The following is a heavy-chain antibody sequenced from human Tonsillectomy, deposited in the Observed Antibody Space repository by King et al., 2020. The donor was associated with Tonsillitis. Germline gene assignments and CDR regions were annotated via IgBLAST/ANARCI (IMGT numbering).Heavy chain of an antibody. D-gene: IGHD3-22*01. CDR3: ARGSHYYCDSSGFSYWYFDL. CDR2: IGNSGDT. Sequence: VQLVESGGGLVQPGGSLRLSCTASGFPFRTFVMHWVRQSPAKGLEWVSTIGNSGDTFYPGSVKGRFTISRADAKNSLYLQMTSLRADDTAVYYCARGSHYYCDSSGFSYWYFDLWGRGTLVTVSS. J-gene: IGHJ2*01. V-gene: IGHV3-13*01. CDR1: GFPFRTFV.